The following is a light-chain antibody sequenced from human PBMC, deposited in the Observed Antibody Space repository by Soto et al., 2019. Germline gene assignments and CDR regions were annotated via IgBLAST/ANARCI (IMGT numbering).Light chain of an antibody. V-gene: IGLV1-44*01. Sequence: QSVLTQPPSASGTPGQRVSISCSGSSSNIGSNVVNWYQQLPEAAPKLLIYTNNQRPSGVPGRFSGSKSGTSASLAISGLQSEDEASYYCETWDDSLNGRVFGGGIQLTVL. J-gene: IGLJ3*02. CDR1: SSNIGSNV. CDR2: TNN. CDR3: ETWDDSLNGRV.